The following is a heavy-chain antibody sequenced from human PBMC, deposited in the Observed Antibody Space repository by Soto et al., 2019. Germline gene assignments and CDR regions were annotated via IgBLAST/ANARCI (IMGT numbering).Heavy chain of an antibody. D-gene: IGHD6-19*01. CDR3: ARVGSGGHNYGMDV. CDR2: TYYRSKWYN. J-gene: IGHJ6*02. V-gene: IGHV6-1*01. Sequence: QVQLQQSGPVLVKPSQTLSLTCAISGDSVSSNSASWNLIRQSPSRGLEWLGRTYYRSKWYNDYEVSVTRRITINPAPATTQFSLQLTSVTPEDTAVYYCARVGSGGHNYGMDVWGQGTTVTVSS. CDR1: GDSVSSNSAS.